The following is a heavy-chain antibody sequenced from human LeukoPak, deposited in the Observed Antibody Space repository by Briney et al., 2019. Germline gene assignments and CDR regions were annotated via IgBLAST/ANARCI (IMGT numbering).Heavy chain of an antibody. J-gene: IGHJ5*01. CDR3: AKISMGATETSDS. Sequence: GGSLRLSCAASGFTFSSYSMNWVRQAPGKGLEWVSSISSTSSYIYYADSVKGRFTISRDNAKDSLFLQLNSLRAEDTAVYYCAKISMGATETSDSWGQGTLVTVSS. CDR1: GFTFSSYS. CDR2: ISSTSSYI. D-gene: IGHD1-26*01. V-gene: IGHV3-21*04.